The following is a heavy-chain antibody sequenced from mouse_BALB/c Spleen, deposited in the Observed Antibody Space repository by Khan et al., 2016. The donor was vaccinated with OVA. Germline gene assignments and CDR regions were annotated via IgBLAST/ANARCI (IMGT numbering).Heavy chain of an antibody. D-gene: IGHD1-1*01. V-gene: IGHV5-6*01. CDR3: ASHLAGSFAY. CDR1: GFTFSSYS. J-gene: IGHJ3*01. Sequence: EVQLQESGGDLVKPGGSLKLSCAASGFTFSSYSMSWVRQTPDKRLEWVATISSDGDYTYYPDSVKGRFTISRDTAKNTLYLQMSSLKSEDTARYYCASHLAGSFAYWGQGTLVTVSA. CDR2: ISSDGDYT.